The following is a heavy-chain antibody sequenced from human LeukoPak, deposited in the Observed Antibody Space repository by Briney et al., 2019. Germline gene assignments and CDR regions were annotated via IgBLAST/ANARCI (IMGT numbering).Heavy chain of an antibody. J-gene: IGHJ4*02. CDR1: GYTFTSYP. V-gene: IGHV1-3*01. D-gene: IGHD3-22*01. Sequence: SVKVSCKAYGYTFTSYPMHWVRQAPGQRLEWMGWINAGNGDTKYSQKFQGRVTITRDTSASTAYMEMSSLTSEDTAVYYCAREPDYDSSGYYCDYWGQGTLVTVSS. CDR3: AREPDYDSSGYYCDY. CDR2: INAGNGDT.